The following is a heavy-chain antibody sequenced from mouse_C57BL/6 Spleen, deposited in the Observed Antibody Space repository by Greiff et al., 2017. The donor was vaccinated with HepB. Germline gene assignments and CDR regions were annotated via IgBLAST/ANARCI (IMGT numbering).Heavy chain of an antibody. J-gene: IGHJ2*01. CDR1: GFNIKDDY. CDR2: IDPENGDT. CDR3: TTSSGYGY. Sequence: VQLQQSGAELVRPGASVKLSCTASGFNIKDDYMHWVKQRPEQGLEWIGWIDPENGDTEYASKFQGKATITADTSSNTAYLQLSSLKSEDTAVYYCTTSSGYGYWGQGTTLTVSS. D-gene: IGHD3-2*02. V-gene: IGHV14-4*01.